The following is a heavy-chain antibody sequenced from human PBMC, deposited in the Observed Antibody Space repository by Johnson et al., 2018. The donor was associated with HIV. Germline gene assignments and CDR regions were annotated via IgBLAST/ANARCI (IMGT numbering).Heavy chain of an antibody. CDR3: AKCIWGSSLIDAFDI. D-gene: IGHD6-13*01. J-gene: IGHJ3*02. CDR2: IWYDGSNK. V-gene: IGHV3-33*06. CDR1: GFTFSTYG. Sequence: QVKLVESGGGVVQPGRSLRLSCAASGFTFSTYGMHWVRQAPGKGLEWVAVIWYDGSNKYYADSVKGRFTISRDNSKNTLYLQMNSLRAEDTAVYYCAKCIWGSSLIDAFDIWGQGTMVTVSS.